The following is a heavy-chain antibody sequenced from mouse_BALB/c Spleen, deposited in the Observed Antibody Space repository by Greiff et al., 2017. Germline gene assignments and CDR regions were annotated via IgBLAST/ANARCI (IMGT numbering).Heavy chain of an antibody. J-gene: IGHJ4*01. CDR3: ARVMDGYYDYYAMDY. CDR1: GFSLTSYG. V-gene: IGHV2-9*02. CDR2: IWAGGST. Sequence: VHLVESGPGLVAPSQSLSITCTVSGFSLTSYGVHWVRQPPGKGLEWLGVIWAGGSTNYNSALMSRLSISKDNSKSQVFLKMNSLQTDDTAMYYCARVMDGYYDYYAMDYWGQGTSVTVSS. D-gene: IGHD2-3*01.